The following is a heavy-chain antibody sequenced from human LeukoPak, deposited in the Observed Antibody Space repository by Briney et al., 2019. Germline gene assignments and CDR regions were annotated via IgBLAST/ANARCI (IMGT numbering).Heavy chain of an antibody. CDR1: GDFITGSTYY. CDR2: MYYSGST. V-gene: IGHV4-39*01. Sequence: SETLSLTCTVSGDFITGSTYYWGWIRQPPGKGLEWIRSMYYSGSTYSNPSLRSRVTMSADTSKNQFSLNLKSVTAADTAVYYYARQYYDSTGYYYFDYWGQGTLVTVSS. J-gene: IGHJ4*02. CDR3: ARQYYDSTGYYYFDY. D-gene: IGHD3-22*01.